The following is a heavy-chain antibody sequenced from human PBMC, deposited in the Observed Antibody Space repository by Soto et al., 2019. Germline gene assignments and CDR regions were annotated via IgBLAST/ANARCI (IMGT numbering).Heavy chain of an antibody. D-gene: IGHD2-21*01. Sequence: ASVKVSCKASGYIFNKYGFNWVRQAPGQGLEWMGRISAFNGYTNFAQKFQGRVTLTTDTSTNTAYMELSSLRSDDTAIYYCARGRGVVIPAGTLDAFDVWGQVTIVPV. CDR3: ARGRGVVIPAGTLDAFDV. J-gene: IGHJ3*01. CDR2: ISAFNGYT. CDR1: GYIFNKYG. V-gene: IGHV1-18*01.